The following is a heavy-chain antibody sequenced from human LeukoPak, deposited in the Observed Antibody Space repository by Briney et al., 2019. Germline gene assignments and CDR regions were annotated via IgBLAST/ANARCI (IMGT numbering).Heavy chain of an antibody. Sequence: ASVKVSCKASGYTFTTYGITWVRQAPGQGLEWMGWISIYNGNIIYAQKFQGRVTITTDTSTTTAYMELRSLRSDDTAVYYCARVQDYVRWFAPGGQGTLVIVSS. D-gene: IGHD3-10*02. CDR1: GYTFTTYG. J-gene: IGHJ5*02. CDR2: ISIYNGNI. CDR3: ARVQDYVRWFAP. V-gene: IGHV1-18*01.